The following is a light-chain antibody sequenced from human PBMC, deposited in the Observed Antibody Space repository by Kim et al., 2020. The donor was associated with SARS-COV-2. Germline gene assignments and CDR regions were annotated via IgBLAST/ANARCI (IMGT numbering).Light chain of an antibody. CDR1: RGIHNY. V-gene: IGKV1-27*01. CDR3: QKYNTASWT. Sequence: ASVGDRVTITCRASRGIHNYLAWYQQKPGKVPKLLIYAASTLHSGVPSRFGGSGSGTDFTLIISSLQPEDVATYYCQKYNTASWTFGQGTKVDIK. J-gene: IGKJ1*01. CDR2: AAS.